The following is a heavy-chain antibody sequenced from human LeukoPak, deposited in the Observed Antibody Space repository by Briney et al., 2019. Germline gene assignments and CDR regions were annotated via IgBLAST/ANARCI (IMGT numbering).Heavy chain of an antibody. D-gene: IGHD6-13*01. CDR1: GGSSNNYY. CDR2: IYTSGST. Sequence: SETLSLTCTVSGGSSNNYYWSWIRQSAGKGLEWIGRIYTSGSTNYNPSLKSRVTISVDTSKNQFSLKLSSVTAADTAVYYCARGSIAAAGPPFQHWGQGTLVTVSS. CDR3: ARGSIAAAGPPFQH. V-gene: IGHV4-4*07. J-gene: IGHJ1*01.